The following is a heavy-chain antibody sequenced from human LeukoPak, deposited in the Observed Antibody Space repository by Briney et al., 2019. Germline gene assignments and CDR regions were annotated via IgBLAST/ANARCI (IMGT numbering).Heavy chain of an antibody. CDR1: GFTVSSNY. V-gene: IGHV3-53*01. Sequence: GGSLRLSCAASGFTVSSNYMSWVRQAPGKGLEWVSVIYSGGSTYYADSVKGRFTISRDNSKNTLYLQMNSLRAEDTAVYYCARPSFSTSSGNPSDYWGQGTLVTVSS. J-gene: IGHJ4*02. CDR3: ARPSFSTSSGNPSDY. CDR2: IYSGGST. D-gene: IGHD3-10*01.